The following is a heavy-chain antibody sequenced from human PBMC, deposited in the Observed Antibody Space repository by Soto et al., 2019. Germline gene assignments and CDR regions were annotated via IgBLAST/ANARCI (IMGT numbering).Heavy chain of an antibody. J-gene: IGHJ4*02. D-gene: IGHD2-2*01. Sequence: EVQLVESGGGLVQPGGSLRLSCAASGFTFSSSWMNWVRQAPGKGLEWVAGIKEDGSEKYYVDIVKGRFTISRDNVENSLYLQMNSLRGEDSAVYFCARDRGYSSYVYWRLGTLVTVSS. CDR1: GFTFSSSW. CDR2: IKEDGSEK. V-gene: IGHV3-7*01. CDR3: ARDRGYSSYVY.